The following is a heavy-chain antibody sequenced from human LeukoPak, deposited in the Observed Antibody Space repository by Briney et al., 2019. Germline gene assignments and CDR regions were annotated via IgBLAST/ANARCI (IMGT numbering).Heavy chain of an antibody. CDR3: AREMGTYGYAPFDY. CDR2: VKQDGNEK. D-gene: IGHD5-18*01. Sequence: PGGSLRLSCTVSGFTFNSYWMTWVRQAPGKGLEWVADVKQDGNEKNYVDSVKGRFTISRDSAKNSLYLQMNSLRVEDTAVYYCAREMGTYGYAPFDYWGQGTLVTVSS. V-gene: IGHV3-7*01. CDR1: GFTFNSYW. J-gene: IGHJ4*02.